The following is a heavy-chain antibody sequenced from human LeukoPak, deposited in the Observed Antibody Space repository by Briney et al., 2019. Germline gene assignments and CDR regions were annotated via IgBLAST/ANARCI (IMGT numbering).Heavy chain of an antibody. CDR3: ARARWDFYYGSGSYSGIFDY. D-gene: IGHD3-10*01. Sequence: GGSLRLSCAASGFTFSSYAMHWVRQAPGKGLEYVSAISSNGGSTYYANSVKGRFTISRDNSKNTLYLQMGSLRAEDMAVYYCARARWDFYYGSGSYSGIFDYWGQGTLVTVSS. V-gene: IGHV3-64*01. CDR2: ISSNGGST. J-gene: IGHJ4*02. CDR1: GFTFSSYA.